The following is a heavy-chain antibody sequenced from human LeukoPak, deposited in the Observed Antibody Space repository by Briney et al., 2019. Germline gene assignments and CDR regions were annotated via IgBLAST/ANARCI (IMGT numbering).Heavy chain of an antibody. CDR3: ARGSFYGSGSYYPSGFDP. CDR1: GYTFTSYD. V-gene: IGHV1-8*01. CDR2: MNPNSGNT. J-gene: IGHJ5*02. D-gene: IGHD3-10*01. Sequence: ASVKVSCKASGYTFTSYDINWVRQATGQGLEWMGWMNPNSGNTGYAQKFQGRVTMTRNTSISTAYMELSSLRSEDTAVYYRARGSFYGSGSYYPSGFDPWGQGTLVPVSS.